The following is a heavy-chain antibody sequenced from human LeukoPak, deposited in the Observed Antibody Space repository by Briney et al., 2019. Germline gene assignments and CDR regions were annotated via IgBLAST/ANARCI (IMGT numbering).Heavy chain of an antibody. V-gene: IGHV3-23*01. Sequence: GGSLRLSCAASGFTFSTYAMKWVRQAPGKGLEWVSAISGSGSGTYYADSAKGRFTISRDNSKNTLYLQMNSLRAEDTAVYYCAKLVVVVPAGRKYYYYGMDVWGQGTTVTVSS. CDR1: GFTFSTYA. CDR2: ISGSGSGT. D-gene: IGHD2-2*01. CDR3: AKLVVVVPAGRKYYYYGMDV. J-gene: IGHJ6*02.